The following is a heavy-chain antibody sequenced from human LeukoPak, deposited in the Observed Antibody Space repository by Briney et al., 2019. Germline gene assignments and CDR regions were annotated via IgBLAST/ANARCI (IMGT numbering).Heavy chain of an antibody. CDR3: ARAMIRGAISAFDI. V-gene: IGHV3-13*04. CDR1: GFTSSSFD. CDR2: IGTAGDT. J-gene: IGHJ3*02. Sequence: PGGSLRLSCAVSGFTSSSFDIHWVRQPPGKGLEWVSTIGTAGDTYYSGSVKGRFTISRETAKNSWYLQMNSLKAGDTALYYRARAMIRGAISAFDIWGQGTMVTVSS. D-gene: IGHD3-10*01.